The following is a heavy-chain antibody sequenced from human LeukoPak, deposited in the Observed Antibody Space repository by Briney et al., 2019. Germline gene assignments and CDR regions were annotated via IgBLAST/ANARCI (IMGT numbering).Heavy chain of an antibody. J-gene: IGHJ4*02. Sequence: GGSLRLSCAASGFTFDDYAMHWVRQAPGKGLEWVSGISWNSGSIGYADSVKGRFTISRDNAKNSLYLQMNSLRADDEPLYHPAIAVWGGGYFVAVYYFDYWGQGTLGTVSS. CDR3: AIAVWGGGYFVAVYYFDY. CDR1: GFTFDDYA. D-gene: IGHD3-22*01. V-gene: IGHV3-9*01. CDR2: ISWNSGSI.